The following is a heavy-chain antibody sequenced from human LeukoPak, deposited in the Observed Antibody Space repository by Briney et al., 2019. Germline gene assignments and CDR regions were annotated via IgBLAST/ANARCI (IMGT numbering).Heavy chain of an antibody. CDR3: AKEMLEFGSYSYFDY. Sequence: QAGGSLRLSCAASGFTFSSYWMSWVRQAPGKGLEWVANIKQDGSEKYYVGSVKGRFTISRDNSKNTLYLQMNSLRAEDTAVYYCAKEMLEFGSYSYFDYWGQGTLVTVSS. CDR1: GFTFSSYW. CDR2: IKQDGSEK. D-gene: IGHD1-26*01. V-gene: IGHV3-7*01. J-gene: IGHJ4*02.